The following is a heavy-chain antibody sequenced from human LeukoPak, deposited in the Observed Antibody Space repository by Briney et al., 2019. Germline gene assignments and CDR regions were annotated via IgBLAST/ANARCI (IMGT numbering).Heavy chain of an antibody. Sequence: GGSLRLSCAASGFTFSSYWMHWVRQAPGKGLVWVSRINSDGSSTSYADSVKGRFTISRDNAKNTLYLQMNSLRAEDTAVYYCAKPLLPDYYDSRDDAFDIWGQGTMVTVSS. CDR2: INSDGSST. V-gene: IGHV3-74*01. J-gene: IGHJ3*02. CDR3: AKPLLPDYYDSRDDAFDI. D-gene: IGHD3-22*01. CDR1: GFTFSSYW.